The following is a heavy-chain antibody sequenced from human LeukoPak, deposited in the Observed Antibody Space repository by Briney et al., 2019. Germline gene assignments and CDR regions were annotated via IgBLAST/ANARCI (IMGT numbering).Heavy chain of an antibody. CDR1: GFTFDDYG. V-gene: IGHV3-20*04. D-gene: IGHD2-2*01. CDR2: INWNGGST. CDR3: ARDLIVVVPAAPIYYYYGMDV. Sequence: PGGSLRLSCAASGFTFDDYGMSWVRQAPGKGLEWVSGINWNGGSTGYADSVKGRFTISRDNSKNTLYLQMNSLRAEDTAVYYCARDLIVVVPAAPIYYYYGMDVWGQGTTVTVSS. J-gene: IGHJ6*02.